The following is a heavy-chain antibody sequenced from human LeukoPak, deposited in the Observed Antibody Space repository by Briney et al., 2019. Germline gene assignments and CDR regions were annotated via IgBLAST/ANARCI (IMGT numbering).Heavy chain of an antibody. J-gene: IGHJ4*02. Sequence: SETLSLTCTVSGGSISSYYWSWIRQPPGKGLEWIGYIYYSGSTNYNPSLKSRVTISVDTSKNQFSLKLSSVTAADTAVYYCSRDRGYGFDYWGQGTLVTVSS. V-gene: IGHV4-59*12. CDR1: GGSISSYY. CDR2: IYYSGST. D-gene: IGHD5-18*01. CDR3: SRDRGYGFDY.